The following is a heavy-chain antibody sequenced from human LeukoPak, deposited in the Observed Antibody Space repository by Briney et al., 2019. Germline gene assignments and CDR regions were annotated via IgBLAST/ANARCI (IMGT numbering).Heavy chain of an antibody. J-gene: IGHJ4*02. V-gene: IGHV3-7*03. CDR3: ARIIAVAGFDY. D-gene: IGHD6-19*01. CDR1: GFTFSSYW. Sequence: GRSLRLSCAASGFTFSSYWMSWVRQAAGKGLEWVANIKQDGSEKYYVDSVKGRFTISRDNAKNSLYLQMNSLRAEDTAVYYCARIIAVAGFDYWGQGTLVTVSS. CDR2: IKQDGSEK.